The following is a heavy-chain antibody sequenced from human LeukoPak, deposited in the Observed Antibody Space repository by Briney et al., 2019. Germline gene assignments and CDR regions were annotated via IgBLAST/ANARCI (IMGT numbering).Heavy chain of an antibody. V-gene: IGHV4-39*07. CDR1: GGSISSYY. Sequence: SETLSLTCTVSGGSISSYYWSWIRQPPGKGLEWIGSIYYSGSTYYNPSLKSRVTISVDTSKNQFSLKLSSVTAADTAVYYCARAKDYGDYVVSNYFDYWGQGTLVTVSS. D-gene: IGHD4-17*01. CDR2: IYYSGST. CDR3: ARAKDYGDYVVSNYFDY. J-gene: IGHJ4*02.